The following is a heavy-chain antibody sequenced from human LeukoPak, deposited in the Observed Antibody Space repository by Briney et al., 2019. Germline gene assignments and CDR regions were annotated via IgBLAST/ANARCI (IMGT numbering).Heavy chain of an antibody. CDR3: ARARGVTTVYYYYYMDV. J-gene: IGHJ6*03. CDR2: INPSGGST. V-gene: IGHV1-46*01. Sequence: ASVKVSCKASVYIFTSYYMHWVRQAPGQGLDWMGIINPSGGSTSYAQKFQGRVTMTRDTSTSTVYMELSSLRSEDTAVYYCARARGVTTVYYYYYMDVWGKGTTLTVSS. CDR1: VYIFTSYY. D-gene: IGHD4-11*01.